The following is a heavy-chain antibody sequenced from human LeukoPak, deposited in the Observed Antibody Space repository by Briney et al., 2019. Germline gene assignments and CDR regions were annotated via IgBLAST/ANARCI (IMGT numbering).Heavy chain of an antibody. J-gene: IGHJ4*02. V-gene: IGHV4-34*01. CDR1: GGSFSGYY. Sequence: SETLSLTCAVYGGSFSGYYWSWIRQPPGKGLEWIGEINHSGSTNYNPSLKSRVTISVDTSKNQFSLKLSSVTAADTAVYYCATRSYDSSGYGFDYRGQGTLVTVSS. CDR3: ATRSYDSSGYGFDY. D-gene: IGHD3-22*01. CDR2: INHSGST.